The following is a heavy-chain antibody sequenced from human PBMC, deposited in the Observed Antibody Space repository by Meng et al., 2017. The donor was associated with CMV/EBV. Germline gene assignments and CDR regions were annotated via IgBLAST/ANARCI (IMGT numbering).Heavy chain of an antibody. CDR3: ARDGDGSGSYVGMDV. CDR2: IKQDGSEK. Sequence: ETLSLTCAASGFTFSSYWMSWVRQAPGKGLEWVANIKQDGSEKYYVDSVKGRFTISRDNAKNSLYLQMNSLRAEDTAVYYCARDGDGSGSYVGMDVWGQGTTVTVS. D-gene: IGHD3-10*01. V-gene: IGHV3-7*01. CDR1: GFTFSSYW. J-gene: IGHJ6*02.